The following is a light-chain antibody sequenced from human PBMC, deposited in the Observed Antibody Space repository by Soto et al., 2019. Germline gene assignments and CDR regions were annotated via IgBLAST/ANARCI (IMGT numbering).Light chain of an antibody. CDR3: AAWDDSLDGYV. Sequence: QSVLAQPPSASGIPGQRDTISCSGSRSNIGSNNVNWYQQLPGTAPRLLTFNNHLRPSGVPDRFSCSKSGTSASLAISGFKSEDEGDYYCAAWDDSLDGYVFGTGTKVTVL. J-gene: IGLJ1*01. CDR1: RSNIGSNN. CDR2: NNH. V-gene: IGLV1-44*01.